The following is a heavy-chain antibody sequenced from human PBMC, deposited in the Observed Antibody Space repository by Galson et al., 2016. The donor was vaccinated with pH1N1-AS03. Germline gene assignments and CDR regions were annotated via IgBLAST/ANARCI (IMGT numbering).Heavy chain of an antibody. CDR3: ARRANWGFAGRQNWFDP. J-gene: IGHJ5*02. CDR2: INHSGST. V-gene: IGHV4-34*01. CDR1: GGSFSGYS. D-gene: IGHD7-27*01. Sequence: ETLSLTCAVYGGSFSGYSCSWIRQPPGKGLEWIGEINHSGSTNYNPSLKSRVTMSVDMAKNLISLNMTSVTATDTAVYYCARRANWGFAGRQNWFDPWGQGTLVTVSS.